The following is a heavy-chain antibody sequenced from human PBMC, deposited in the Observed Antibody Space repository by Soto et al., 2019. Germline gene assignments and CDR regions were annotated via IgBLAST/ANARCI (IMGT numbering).Heavy chain of an antibody. D-gene: IGHD5-18*01. CDR1: GGSISNAAYS. Sequence: QLQLQESGSGLVTPSHTLSLTCTVSGGSISNAAYSWSWIRQPPGKGLEWIGYIYPSGMPFYNPSLRSRVTISIDRSNDQFSLNLKSVTAADTAVYYCARERGGYGLFDSWGQGTLVTASS. CDR3: ARERGGYGLFDS. J-gene: IGHJ4*02. V-gene: IGHV4-30-2*01. CDR2: IYPSGMP.